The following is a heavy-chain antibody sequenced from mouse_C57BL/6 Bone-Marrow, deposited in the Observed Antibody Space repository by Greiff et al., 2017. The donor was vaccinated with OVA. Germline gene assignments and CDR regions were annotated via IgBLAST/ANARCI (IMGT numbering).Heavy chain of an antibody. CDR1: GYAFSSSW. V-gene: IGHV1-82*01. J-gene: IGHJ4*01. D-gene: IGHD1-1*01. CDR2: IYPGDGDT. Sequence: QVQLQPSGPELVKPGASVKISCKASGYAFSSSWMNWVKQRPGKGLEWIGRIYPGDGDTNYNGKFKGKATLTADKSSSTAYMQLSSLTSEDSAVYFCAVATDYAMDYWGQGTSVTVSS. CDR3: AVATDYAMDY.